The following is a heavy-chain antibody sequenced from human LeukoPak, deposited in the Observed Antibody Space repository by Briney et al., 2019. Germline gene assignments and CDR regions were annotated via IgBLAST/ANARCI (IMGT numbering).Heavy chain of an antibody. Sequence: QPGRSLRLSCAASGFTFSSYAMHWVRQAPGKGLEWVAVISYDGSNKYYADSVKGRFTISRDNSKNTLYLQMNSLRAEDTAVYYCARITMVRGFDNWGQGTLVTVSS. V-gene: IGHV3-30*01. D-gene: IGHD3-10*01. J-gene: IGHJ4*02. CDR2: ISYDGSNK. CDR3: ARITMVRGFDN. CDR1: GFTFSSYA.